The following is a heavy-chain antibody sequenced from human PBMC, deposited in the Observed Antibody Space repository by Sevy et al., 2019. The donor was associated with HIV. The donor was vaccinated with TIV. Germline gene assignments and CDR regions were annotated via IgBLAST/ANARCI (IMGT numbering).Heavy chain of an antibody. CDR3: ARHMTGGGDWGPIDY. J-gene: IGHJ4*02. D-gene: IGHD2-21*01. CDR2: SNPNGGGI. CDR1: GYTFIDYY. Sequence: ASVKVSCKASGYTFIDYYMHWVRQAPGQGLEWMGWSNPNGGGINYAQKFQGRFTITRDTSISTAYMELSRLRSDDTAVYYCARHMTGGGDWGPIDYWGQGTLVTVSS. V-gene: IGHV1-2*02.